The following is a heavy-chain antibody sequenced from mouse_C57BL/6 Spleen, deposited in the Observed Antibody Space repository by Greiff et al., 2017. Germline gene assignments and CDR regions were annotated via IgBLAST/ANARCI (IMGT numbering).Heavy chain of an antibody. V-gene: IGHV1-80*01. CDR2: IYPGDGDT. Sequence: QVQLQQSGAELVKPGASVKIFCKASGYAFSSYWMNWVKQRPGKGLEWIGQIYPGDGDTNYNGKFKGKATLTADKSSSTAYMQLSSLTSEDSSVYFCARQINYTYFDVWGTGTTVTVSS. CDR1: GYAFSSYW. J-gene: IGHJ1*03. D-gene: IGHD1-1*01. CDR3: ARQINYTYFDV.